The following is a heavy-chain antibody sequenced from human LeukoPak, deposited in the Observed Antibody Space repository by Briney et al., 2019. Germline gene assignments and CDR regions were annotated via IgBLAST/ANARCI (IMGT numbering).Heavy chain of an antibody. CDR1: GFTFSSYS. CDR3: AKDLGSLGY. Sequence: GGSLRLSCAASGFTFSSYSMNWVRQAPGKGLEWVSSISSSGSYIYYADSVKGRFTISRDNAKNSLYLQMNSLRAEDTAVYYCAKDLGSLGYWGQGTLVTVSS. V-gene: IGHV3-21*01. CDR2: ISSSGSYI. J-gene: IGHJ4*02. D-gene: IGHD1-26*01.